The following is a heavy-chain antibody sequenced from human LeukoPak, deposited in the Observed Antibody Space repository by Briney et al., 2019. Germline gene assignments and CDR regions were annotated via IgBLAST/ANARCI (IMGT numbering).Heavy chain of an antibody. D-gene: IGHD3-16*01. Sequence: SEPLSLTCTVSGGSISNDNYYWGWIRQPPGKGLELIGSVSYIGSTYYNPSLKSRVTISLATSKRQFSLKMNYVTAADTGVYYCASGWGRHYYYHYMDVWGKGTTVTVSS. CDR2: VSYIGST. J-gene: IGHJ6*03. CDR3: ASGWGRHYYYHYMDV. V-gene: IGHV4-39*07. CDR1: GGSISNDNYY.